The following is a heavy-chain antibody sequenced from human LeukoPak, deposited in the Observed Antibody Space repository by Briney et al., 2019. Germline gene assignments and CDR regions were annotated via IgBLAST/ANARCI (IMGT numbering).Heavy chain of an antibody. D-gene: IGHD1-26*01. Sequence: SETLSLTCTVSGGSISSSSYYWTWIRQPPGKGQEWIGYIYHSGSTNYNPSLKSRVTISVDTSKNQFSLKLSSVTAADTAVYYCAGTVVGTTWRAFDIWGQGTMVTVSS. V-gene: IGHV4-61*01. CDR3: AGTVVGTTWRAFDI. CDR1: GGSISSSSYY. CDR2: IYHSGST. J-gene: IGHJ3*02.